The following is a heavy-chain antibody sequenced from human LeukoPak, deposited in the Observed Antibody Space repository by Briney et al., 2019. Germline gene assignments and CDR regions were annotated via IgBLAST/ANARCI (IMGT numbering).Heavy chain of an antibody. CDR3: ARDQGPEQLTDWYFDL. CDR2: ISSSSSYI. Sequence: GGSLRLSCAASGFTFSSYSMNWVRQAPGKGLEWVSSISSSSSYIYYADSVKGRFTISRDNAKNSLYLQMNSLRAEDTAVYYCARDQGPEQLTDWYFDLWGRGTLVTVSS. J-gene: IGHJ2*01. V-gene: IGHV3-21*01. CDR1: GFTFSSYS. D-gene: IGHD6-6*01.